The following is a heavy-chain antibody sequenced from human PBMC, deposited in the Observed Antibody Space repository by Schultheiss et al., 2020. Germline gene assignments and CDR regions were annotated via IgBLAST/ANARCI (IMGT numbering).Heavy chain of an antibody. Sequence: GGSLRLSCAASGFTFSSYSMNWVRQAPGKGLEWVSSISSSSTFIYYADSVRGRFTISRDNDKNSVYLQMNSLRADDMAVYYCARGSSLSAPPPGLDYWGQGTLVTVSS. CDR2: ISSSSTFI. CDR3: ARGSSLSAPPPGLDY. D-gene: IGHD1-26*01. CDR1: GFTFSSYS. V-gene: IGHV3-21*01. J-gene: IGHJ4*02.